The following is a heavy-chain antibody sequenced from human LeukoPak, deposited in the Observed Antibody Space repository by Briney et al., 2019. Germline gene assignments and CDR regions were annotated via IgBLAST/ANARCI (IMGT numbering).Heavy chain of an antibody. CDR2: INHSGST. D-gene: IGHD5-18*01. CDR1: GEAFSAYY. V-gene: IGHV4-34*01. CDR3: ASGYVDTAISFDY. J-gene: IGHJ4*02. Sequence: SETLSLTCAVCGEAFSAYYWSWIRQPPGKGLEWIGEINHSGSTNYNPSLKSRVTISVDKSKNQFSLKLSSVTAADTAVYYCASGYVDTAISFDYWGQGTLVTVSS.